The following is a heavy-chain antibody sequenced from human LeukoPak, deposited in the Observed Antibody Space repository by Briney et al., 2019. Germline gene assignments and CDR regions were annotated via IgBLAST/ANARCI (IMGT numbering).Heavy chain of an antibody. J-gene: IGHJ3*02. CDR2: ITPIFVPA. Sequence: ASVKVSCKASGGTFRSYAISWGGKAPGKGLEWMGGITPIFVPANHAQKCQGRVTITADESTSTAYMELSSLRSEDTAVYYGAREYDFWSFDIWGQGTMVTVSS. D-gene: IGHD3-3*01. CDR1: GGTFRSYA. V-gene: IGHV1-69*01. CDR3: AREYDFWSFDI.